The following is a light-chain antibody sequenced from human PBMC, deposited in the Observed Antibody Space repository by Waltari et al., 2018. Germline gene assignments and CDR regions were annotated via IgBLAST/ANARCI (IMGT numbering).Light chain of an antibody. V-gene: IGKV3-20*01. CDR2: AAS. CDR3: QQYGSSPLFP. J-gene: IGKJ3*01. CDR1: QTSSSAY. Sequence: VLTQSEGPWSLSLGARATLPCRASQTSSSAYLAWYQQKPGQARRLLIYAASNRATGIPRRFRGSESVTDSTLTTTRLENENFSVYYCQQYGSSPLFPFGPGTKVDTK.